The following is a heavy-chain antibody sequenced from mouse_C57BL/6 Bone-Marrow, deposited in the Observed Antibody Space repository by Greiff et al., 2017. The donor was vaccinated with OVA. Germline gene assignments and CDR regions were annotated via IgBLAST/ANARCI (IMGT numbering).Heavy chain of an antibody. Sequence: VQLQQPGAELVKPGASVKMSCKASGYTFTSYWITWVKQRPGQGLEWIGDIYPGSGSTNYNEKFKSKATLTVDTSSSTAYMQLSSLTSEDSAVYYWARDHYDYSYWYFDVWGTGTTVTVSS. J-gene: IGHJ1*03. D-gene: IGHD2-4*01. V-gene: IGHV1-55*01. CDR3: ARDHYDYSYWYFDV. CDR2: IYPGSGST. CDR1: GYTFTSYW.